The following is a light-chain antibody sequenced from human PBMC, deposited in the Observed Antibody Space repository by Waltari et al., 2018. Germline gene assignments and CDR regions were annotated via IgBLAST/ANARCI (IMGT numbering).Light chain of an antibody. CDR3: LQYDLHPWT. V-gene: IGKV1-5*03. CDR2: TAS. Sequence: DMQMTQSPSTVTASMGDRVTLPCRASQNTNKWLAWDQQKPGKAPKLLIHTASTLESGAPSRFSGSGLGTEFTLTISSLQPDDFSTYYCLQYDLHPWTFGQGTQLQIK. J-gene: IGKJ1*01. CDR1: QNTNKW.